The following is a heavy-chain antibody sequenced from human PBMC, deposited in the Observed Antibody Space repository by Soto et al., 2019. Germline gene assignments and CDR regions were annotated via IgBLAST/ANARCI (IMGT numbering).Heavy chain of an antibody. CDR2: INYSGGT. Sequence: SETLSLTCTVSGGSVSSRRYYWGWIRQAPGQGLEWIGYINYSGGTNYNPSLKSRVAISIDTSTNQFSLKLSSVTAADTAVYYCARVLYDDVWGTFRSYYFDYWGQGTLVTVSS. J-gene: IGHJ4*02. CDR1: GGSVSSRRYY. D-gene: IGHD3-16*02. V-gene: IGHV4-61*01. CDR3: ARVLYDDVWGTFRSYYFDY.